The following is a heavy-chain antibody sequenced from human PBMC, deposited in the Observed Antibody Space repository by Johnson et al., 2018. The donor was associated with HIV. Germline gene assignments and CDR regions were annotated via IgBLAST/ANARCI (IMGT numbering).Heavy chain of an antibody. CDR2: ISYDGSNK. CDR1: YA. J-gene: IGHJ3*02. V-gene: IGHV3-30*04. CDR3: ASGQNAFDI. Sequence: YAMHWVRQAPGKGLEWVAVISYDGSNKYYADSVKGRFTISRDNSKNTLYLQMSSLRAEDTAVYYCASGQNAFDIWGQGTMVTVSS.